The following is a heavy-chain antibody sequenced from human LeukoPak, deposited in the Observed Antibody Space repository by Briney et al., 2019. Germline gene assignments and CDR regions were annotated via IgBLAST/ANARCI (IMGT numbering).Heavy chain of an antibody. J-gene: IGHJ4*02. V-gene: IGHV4-61*02. CDR1: GGSISSGSYY. CDR3: ARGQYSSSWLVF. Sequence: PSETLSLTCTVSGGSISSGSYYWSWIRQPAGKGLKWIGRIYASGSTNYNPSLKSRVTISVDTSKNQFSLKLSSVTAADTAVYYCARGQYSSSWLVFWGQGTLVTVSS. CDR2: IYASGST. D-gene: IGHD6-13*01.